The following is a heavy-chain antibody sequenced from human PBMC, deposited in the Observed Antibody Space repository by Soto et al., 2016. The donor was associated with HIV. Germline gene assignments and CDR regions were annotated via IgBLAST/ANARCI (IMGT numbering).Heavy chain of an antibody. CDR3: ASGGVPXIWGSYRHDY. CDR1: GFTFSSYW. D-gene: IGHD3-16*02. CDR2: INSDGSST. J-gene: IGHJ4*02. Sequence: EVQLVESGGGLVQPGGSLRLSCAASGFTFSSYWMHWVRQAPGKGLVWVSLINSDGSSTSYADSVKGRFTISRDNAKNTLYLQMNSLRAEDTAVYYCASGGVPXIWGSYRHDYWGQGTLVTVSS. V-gene: IGHV3-74*01.